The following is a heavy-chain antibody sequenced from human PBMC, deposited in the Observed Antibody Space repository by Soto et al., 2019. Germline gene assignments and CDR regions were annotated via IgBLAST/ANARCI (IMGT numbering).Heavy chain of an antibody. V-gene: IGHV3-74*03. CDR2: INDDGSTT. CDR3: ARGTYGPEY. D-gene: IGHD4-17*01. Sequence: EVQLVESGGGLVQPGGSLRLSCAASGFTFRTSWMYWVRQAPGKGLVWVSRINDDGSTTTYADYVKGRFTISRDNAKNKLFMQMDSLRAEDTGLYYCARGTYGPEYWGQGTLVTVSS. CDR1: GFTFRTSW. J-gene: IGHJ4*02.